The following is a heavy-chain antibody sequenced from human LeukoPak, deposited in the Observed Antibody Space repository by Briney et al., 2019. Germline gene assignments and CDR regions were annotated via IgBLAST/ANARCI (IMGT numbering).Heavy chain of an antibody. V-gene: IGHV1-2*04. J-gene: IGHJ4*02. CDR2: INPNSGGT. D-gene: IGHD3-3*01. CDR3: ARPALDDFWSGTSQPYYFDY. CDR1: GYTFTGYY. Sequence: ASVKVSCKASGYTFTGYYMHWVRQAPGQGLEWMGWINPNSGGTNYAQKFQGWVTMTRDTSISTAYMELSRLRSDDTAVYYCARPALDDFWSGTSQPYYFDYWGQGTLVTVSS.